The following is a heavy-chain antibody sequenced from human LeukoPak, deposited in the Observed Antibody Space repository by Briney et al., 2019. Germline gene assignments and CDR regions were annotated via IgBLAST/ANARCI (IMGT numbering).Heavy chain of an antibody. CDR1: GFSFRTHW. CDR2: INQDGRKK. J-gene: IGHJ4*02. Sequence: GGSLRLSCAASGFSFRTHWMSWVRQAPGKGLEWVANINQDGRKKFYVDSVEGRFTISRDDAKTSLFLQMNSLRVGDTAVYYCAKWMGRDSWGQGTLVTVSS. V-gene: IGHV3-7*02. D-gene: IGHD6-19*01. CDR3: AKWMGRDS.